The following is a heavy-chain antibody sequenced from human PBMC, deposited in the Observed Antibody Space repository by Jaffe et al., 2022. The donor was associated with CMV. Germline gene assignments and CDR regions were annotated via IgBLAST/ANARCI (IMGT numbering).Heavy chain of an antibody. D-gene: IGHD5-12*01. Sequence: EVQLVESGGGLVQPGGSLRLSCAASGFTFSSYAMSWVRQAPGKGLEWVSAISGSGGSTYYADSVKGRFTISRDNSKNTLYLQMNSLRAEDTAVYYCAKVGEMATITTAAFDYWGQGTLVTVSS. V-gene: IGHV3-23*04. CDR2: ISGSGGST. J-gene: IGHJ4*02. CDR3: AKVGEMATITTAAFDY. CDR1: GFTFSSYA.